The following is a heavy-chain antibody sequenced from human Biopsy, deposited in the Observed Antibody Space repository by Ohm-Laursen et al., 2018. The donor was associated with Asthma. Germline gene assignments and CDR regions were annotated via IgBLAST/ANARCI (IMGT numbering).Heavy chain of an antibody. D-gene: IGHD5-12*01. Sequence: SVKASCKASGYTFAGYNMYWVRQAPGQGLEWMGGLIPVLGTPDHAQMFEGRVTITADESTSTAYMELSSLSSEDTAVYYCARGYSGSDRIVYYYSGLEVWGQGTTVTVSS. CDR1: GYTFAGYN. CDR3: ARGYSGSDRIVYYYSGLEV. V-gene: IGHV1-69*13. J-gene: IGHJ6*02. CDR2: LIPVLGTP.